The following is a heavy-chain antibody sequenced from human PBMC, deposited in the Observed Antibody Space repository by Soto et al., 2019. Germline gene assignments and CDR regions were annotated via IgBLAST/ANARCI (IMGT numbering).Heavy chain of an antibody. CDR2: IRGDGGQT. Sequence: GGSLRLSCTASGFTFSSYGMGWVRQAPGKGLQWVSTIRGDGGQTHYTDSVKGRFSISRDNSKNTVYLQMDSLRAEDTAMYFCARDVGLDSDDFFAYWGQGTQVTVSS. V-gene: IGHV3-23*01. CDR3: ARDVGLDSDDFFAY. CDR1: GFTFSSYG. J-gene: IGHJ4*02. D-gene: IGHD3-9*01.